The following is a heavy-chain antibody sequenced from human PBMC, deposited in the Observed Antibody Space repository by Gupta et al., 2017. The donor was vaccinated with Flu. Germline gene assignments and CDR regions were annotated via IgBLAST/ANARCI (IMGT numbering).Heavy chain of an antibody. Sequence: EVQLVESGGGLVKPGGSLRLSCAASGFTVNSAWMSWVRLAPGKGLEWVGHIKSEADGATTDYPGPVKGRFTISRDPSKNTLYLQMNSLKTEDTAVYYCSRSSGSFDYWGQGTPVTVSS. J-gene: IGHJ4*02. CDR2: IKSEADGATT. V-gene: IGHV3-15*01. CDR1: GFTVNSAW. CDR3: SRSSGSFDY. D-gene: IGHD1-26*01.